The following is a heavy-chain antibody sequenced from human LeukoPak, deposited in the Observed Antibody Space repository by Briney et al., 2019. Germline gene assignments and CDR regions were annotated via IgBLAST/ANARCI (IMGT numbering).Heavy chain of an antibody. CDR1: GGSISSSNW. J-gene: IGHJ4*02. V-gene: IGHV4-4*02. D-gene: IGHD2-2*01. CDR3: ARRWVVPAALDY. Sequence: SETLSLTCTVSGGSISSSNWWSWVRQPPGKGLEWIGEIYHSGSTNYNPSLKSRVTISVDKSKNQFSLKLSSVTAADTAVYYCARRWVVPAALDYWGQGTLVTVSS. CDR2: IYHSGST.